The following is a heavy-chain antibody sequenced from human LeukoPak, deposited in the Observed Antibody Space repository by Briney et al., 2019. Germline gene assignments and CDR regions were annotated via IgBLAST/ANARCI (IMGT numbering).Heavy chain of an antibody. CDR2: ISSSSSTR. CDR1: GFTFSSYS. V-gene: IGHV3-48*01. D-gene: IGHD3-9*01. CDR3: ARESVRYSYFDY. Sequence: PGGSLRLSCAASGFTFSSYSFNWVRQAPGKGLEWVSYISSSSSTRYYTDSVKGGFTIYRDNAKTSLYLQMNSLRAEDTAVYYCARESVRYSYFDYWGQGTLVTVSS. J-gene: IGHJ4*02.